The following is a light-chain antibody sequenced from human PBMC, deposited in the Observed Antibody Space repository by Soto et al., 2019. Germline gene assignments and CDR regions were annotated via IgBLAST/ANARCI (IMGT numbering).Light chain of an antibody. CDR3: QQYYSTPFT. V-gene: IGKV4-1*01. J-gene: IGKJ3*01. CDR1: QSVLYSSNNNNY. Sequence: DIVMTQSPDSLAVSLGERATINCKSSQSVLYSSNNNNYLAWYQQKPGQPPKLLIYWASTRESGVPDRFSGSGSGTDFTLTISSXQAEDVAVYYCQQYYSTPFTFGPGTKVDIK. CDR2: WAS.